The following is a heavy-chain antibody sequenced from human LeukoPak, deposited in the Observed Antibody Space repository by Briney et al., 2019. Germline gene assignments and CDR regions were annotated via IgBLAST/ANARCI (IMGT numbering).Heavy chain of an antibody. CDR1: GGSISSSSYY. V-gene: IGHV4-39*07. D-gene: IGHD5-24*01. J-gene: IGHJ4*02. CDR2: IYYSGST. CDR3: ASYRDGYTEFDY. Sequence: TSETLSLTCTVSGGSISSSSYYWGWIRQPPGKGLEWIGSIYYSGSTYYNPSLKSRVTISVDTSKNQFSLKLSSVTAADTAVYYCASYRDGYTEFDYWGQGTLVTVSS.